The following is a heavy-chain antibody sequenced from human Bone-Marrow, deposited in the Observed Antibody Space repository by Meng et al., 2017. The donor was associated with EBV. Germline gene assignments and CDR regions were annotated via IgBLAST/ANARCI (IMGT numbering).Heavy chain of an antibody. Sequence: VQVLQAGAKVKKTGAQVKVSCRASGYTFTSTSFAIHWVRQAPGQRLEWMGWINAGNGNTKYSQNFQGRVTITRDTSATTVHMELRSLRSEDTAVYYCARGQHDYAFDYWGQGTLVTVSS. CDR1: GYTFTSTSFA. J-gene: IGHJ4*02. CDR3: ARGQHDYAFDY. CDR2: INAGNGNT. D-gene: IGHD4-17*01. V-gene: IGHV1-3*01.